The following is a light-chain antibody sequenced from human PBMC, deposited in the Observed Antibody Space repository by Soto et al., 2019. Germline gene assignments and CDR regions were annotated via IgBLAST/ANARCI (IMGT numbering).Light chain of an antibody. J-gene: IGKJ4*01. V-gene: IGKV1D-16*01. CDR3: QQYNIYPLT. Sequence: DVQMTQSPSSLSASVGDRVTITCRASQDINSYLAWYQQKPGNAPKSLIYAASSLQTGVPPRFSGSESRTDYTLPLSNPQPEDSATYSCQQYNIYPLTFGGGTKVEL. CDR1: QDINSY. CDR2: AAS.